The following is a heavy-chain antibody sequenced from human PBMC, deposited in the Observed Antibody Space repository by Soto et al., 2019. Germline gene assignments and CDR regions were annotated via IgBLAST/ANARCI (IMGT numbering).Heavy chain of an antibody. CDR2: ISSSSSTI. CDR1: GFTFSSYS. J-gene: IGHJ3*02. D-gene: IGHD3-3*01. Sequence: PGGSLRLSCAASGFTFSSYSMNWVRQAPGKGLEWVSYISSSSSTIYYADSVKGRFTISRDNAKNSLYLQMNSLRAEDTAVYYCAGTYYDFWSGPKDAFDIWGQGTMVTVSS. V-gene: IGHV3-48*01. CDR3: AGTYYDFWSGPKDAFDI.